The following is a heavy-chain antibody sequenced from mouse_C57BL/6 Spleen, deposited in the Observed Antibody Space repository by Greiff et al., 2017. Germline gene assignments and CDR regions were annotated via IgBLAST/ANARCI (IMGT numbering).Heavy chain of an antibody. CDR3: AREGGNYDAMDY. CDR1: GYSITSGYY. Sequence: DVQLVESGPGLVKPSQSLSLTCSVTGYSITSGYYWNWIRQFPGNKLEWMGYISYDGSNNYNPSLKNRISITRDTSKNQFFLKLNSVTTEDTATYYCAREGGNYDAMDYWGQGTSVTVSS. D-gene: IGHD1-1*02. V-gene: IGHV3-6*01. CDR2: ISYDGSN. J-gene: IGHJ4*01.